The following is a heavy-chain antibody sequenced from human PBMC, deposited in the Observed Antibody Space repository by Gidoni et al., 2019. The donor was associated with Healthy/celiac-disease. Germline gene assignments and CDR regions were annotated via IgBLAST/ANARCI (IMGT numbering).Heavy chain of an antibody. V-gene: IGHV1-69*08. D-gene: IGHD4-17*01. Sequence: VQLVQSGAEVKTPGSSVKVSCKPSACTFSSYTLSWVRQAPGQGLEWMGRIIPTLGIANYAQKVQGRVTIAADKSTSTVYMELSSLRSEDTAVYYCARDPDYGGYMYNWFDPWGQGTLVTVS. CDR1: ACTFSSYT. CDR3: ARDPDYGGYMYNWFDP. CDR2: IIPTLGIA. J-gene: IGHJ5*02.